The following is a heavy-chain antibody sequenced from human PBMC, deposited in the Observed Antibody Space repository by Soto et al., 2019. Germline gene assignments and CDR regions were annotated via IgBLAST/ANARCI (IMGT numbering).Heavy chain of an antibody. J-gene: IGHJ4*02. CDR1: GVSISSGNW. CDR2: IFHDGTS. CDR3: ARLVYDTRLNYMYFDV. Sequence: PSETLSLTCAVSGVSISSGNWWTWVRQTPQRGLEYIGEIFHDGTSNYYPSFERRVAISVDTSKNQFSLKLTSVTAADTAIYFCARLVYDTRLNYMYFDVWRQGALVTVSS. D-gene: IGHD3-10*01. V-gene: IGHV4-4*02.